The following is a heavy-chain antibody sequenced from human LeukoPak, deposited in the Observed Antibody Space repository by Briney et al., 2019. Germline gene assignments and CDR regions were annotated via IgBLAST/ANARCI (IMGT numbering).Heavy chain of an antibody. D-gene: IGHD3-22*01. V-gene: IGHV4-59*01. Sequence: PSETLSLTCTVSGGSISSYYWSWVRQPPGKGLEWIGYIYYSGSTNYNPSLKSRVTISVDTSKNQFSLKLSSLTAADTAVYYCARDRSGYYDSSGYYHVFDYWGQGTLVTVSS. CDR1: GGSISSYY. CDR3: ARDRSGYYDSSGYYHVFDY. J-gene: IGHJ4*02. CDR2: IYYSGST.